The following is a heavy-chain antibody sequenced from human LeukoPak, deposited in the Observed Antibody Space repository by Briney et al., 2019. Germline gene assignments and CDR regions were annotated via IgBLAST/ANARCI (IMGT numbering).Heavy chain of an antibody. Sequence: GGSLRLSCAASGFTFSNYAMNWVAQAPGKGLEWVSTISTDGGSTYYTDSVRGRFTISRDNTKSTLYLQINSLRAEDTALYYCAKGLAVSGTYFDYWGQGTLVTVSS. V-gene: IGHV3-23*01. CDR1: GFTFSNYA. D-gene: IGHD1-26*01. CDR3: AKGLAVSGTYFDY. J-gene: IGHJ4*02. CDR2: ISTDGGST.